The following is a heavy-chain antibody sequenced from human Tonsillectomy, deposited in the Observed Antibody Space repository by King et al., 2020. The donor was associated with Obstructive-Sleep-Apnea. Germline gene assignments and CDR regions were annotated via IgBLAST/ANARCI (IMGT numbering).Heavy chain of an antibody. CDR3: ARDSSYTATFDY. J-gene: IGHJ4*02. V-gene: IGHV3-21*01. CDR1: GFTFSSDS. CDR2: ISSVSSYI. Sequence: VQLVESGGGLVKPGGSLRLSCAASGFTFSSDSMNWVRQAPGRGLEGVSSISSVSSYIYYADSVKGRSTISRDNAKNSLYLQMNSLRAEDTAVYYCARDSSYTATFDYWGQGPLVNVSS. D-gene: IGHD2-2*02.